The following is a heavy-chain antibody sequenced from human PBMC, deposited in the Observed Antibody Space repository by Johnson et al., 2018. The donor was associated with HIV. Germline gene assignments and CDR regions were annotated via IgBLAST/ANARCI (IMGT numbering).Heavy chain of an antibody. CDR3: ARERGLGHAFDI. V-gene: IGHV3-53*01. J-gene: IGHJ3*02. CDR2: SGSGGST. Sequence: VQLVESGGGLIQPGGSLRLSCAASGFTVSSNYMSWVRQAPGKGLEWVSTISGSGGSTYYADSVRGRFTISRDNSKNTLYLQMISLRADDTALYYCARERGLGHAFDIWGQGTMVTVSS. D-gene: IGHD7-27*01. CDR1: GFTVSSNY.